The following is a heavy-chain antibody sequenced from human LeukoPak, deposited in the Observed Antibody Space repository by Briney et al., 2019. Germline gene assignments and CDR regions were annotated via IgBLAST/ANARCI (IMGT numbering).Heavy chain of an antibody. CDR3: AKDGIRYFDWLSPYYFDY. CDR2: ISYDGSNK. J-gene: IGHJ4*02. Sequence: GGSPRLSCAASGFTFSSYGMHWVRQAPGKGLEWVAVISYDGSNKYYADSVKGRFTISRDNSKNTLYLQMNSLRAEDTAVYYCAKDGIRYFDWLSPYYFDYWGQGTPVTVSS. D-gene: IGHD3-9*01. V-gene: IGHV3-30*18. CDR1: GFTFSSYG.